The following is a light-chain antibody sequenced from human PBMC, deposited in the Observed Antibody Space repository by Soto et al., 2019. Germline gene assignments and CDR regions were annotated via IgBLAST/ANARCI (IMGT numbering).Light chain of an antibody. J-gene: IGKJ2*01. CDR1: QSINTW. CDR2: DAS. Sequence: DIPMTQSPSTLSASVGDRVTITCRASQSINTWLAWYQQKPGKAPRVLIYDASSLQSGVPSRFSGSGSGTEFTLTISSLEPDDFATYYCQQYDGHFGQGTKLEIK. V-gene: IGKV1-5*01. CDR3: QQYDGH.